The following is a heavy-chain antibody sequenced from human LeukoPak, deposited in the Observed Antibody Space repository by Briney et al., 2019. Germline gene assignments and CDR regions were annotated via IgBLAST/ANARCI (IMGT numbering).Heavy chain of an antibody. CDR2: ISGSGGST. CDR3: AKESGYSIDWYDY. J-gene: IGHJ4*02. Sequence: PGGSLRLSCAASGFTFSSYAMSWVRRAPGKGLEWVSTISGSGGSTYSTDSVKGRFTISRDNSKNTLYLQMNGLRAEDTAVYYCAKESGYSIDWYDYWGQGTLVTVSS. CDR1: GFTFSSYA. D-gene: IGHD6-19*01. V-gene: IGHV3-23*01.